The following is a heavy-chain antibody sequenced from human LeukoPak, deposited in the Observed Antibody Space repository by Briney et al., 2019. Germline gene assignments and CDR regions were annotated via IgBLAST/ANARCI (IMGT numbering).Heavy chain of an antibody. CDR1: GFTFSSYA. CDR2: ISGSGGST. J-gene: IGHJ6*02. Sequence: GGSLRLSCAASGFTFSSYAMSWVRQAPGKGLEWVSAISGSGGSTYYADSVKGRFTISRENSKNALYLQMNSMRAEYTAVYYCAKDIRDYYGSGISPAYYYYGMDVWGQGTTVTVSS. CDR3: AKDIRDYYGSGISPAYYYYGMDV. D-gene: IGHD3-10*01. V-gene: IGHV3-23*01.